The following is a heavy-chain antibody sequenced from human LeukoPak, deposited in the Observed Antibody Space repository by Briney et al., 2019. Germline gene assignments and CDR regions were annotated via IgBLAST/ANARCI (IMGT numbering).Heavy chain of an antibody. J-gene: IGHJ5*02. V-gene: IGHV4-31*03. CDR3: ARGGGDFWSGYNWFDP. Sequence: SQTLSLTCTVSGGSISSGGYYWSWIRQHPGKGLEWIGYIYYSGSTYYNPSLKSRVTISVDTSKNQFSLKLSSVTAADTAEYYCARGGGDFWSGYNWFDPWGQGTLVTVSS. CDR2: IYYSGST. CDR1: GGSISSGGYY. D-gene: IGHD3-3*01.